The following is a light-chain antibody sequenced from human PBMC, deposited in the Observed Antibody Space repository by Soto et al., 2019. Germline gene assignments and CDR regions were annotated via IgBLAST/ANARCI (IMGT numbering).Light chain of an antibody. CDR1: QTVSSS. CDR2: ELS. Sequence: EIVLTQSPATLSLSPGERATLSCRASQTVSSSLAWYQQKPGQAPRLLIYELSNRATGIPARFSGSGSGADFTLTISSLEPGDFALYYCQQHINWPLTFGGGNKV. J-gene: IGKJ4*01. CDR3: QQHINWPLT. V-gene: IGKV3-11*01.